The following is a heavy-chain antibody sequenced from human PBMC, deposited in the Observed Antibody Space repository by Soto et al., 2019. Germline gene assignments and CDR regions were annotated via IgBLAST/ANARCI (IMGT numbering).Heavy chain of an antibody. CDR2: IYYSGST. CDR1: GGSISSGDYY. D-gene: IGHD1-26*01. CDR3: ARSMSGSYYHY. J-gene: IGHJ4*02. Sequence: QVQLQESGPGLVKPSQTLSLTCTVSGGSISSGDYYWSWIRQPPGKGLEWIGYIYYSGSTYYNPSLKRRVTIPVDTSTDQLSLKLSSVPAAHTAVYYCARSMSGSYYHYWGQGALVTASS. V-gene: IGHV4-30-4*01.